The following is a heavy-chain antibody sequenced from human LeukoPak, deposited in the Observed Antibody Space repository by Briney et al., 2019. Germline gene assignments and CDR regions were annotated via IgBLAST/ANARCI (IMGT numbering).Heavy chain of an antibody. CDR3: AREDPQTRVPEGMDV. V-gene: IGHV4-59*01. D-gene: IGHD4/OR15-4a*01. CDR1: GGSISYYH. J-gene: IGHJ6*02. CDR2: VYYSGTT. Sequence: SETLSLTCTVSGGSISYYHWSWIRQSPGKGLEWIGYVYYSGTTNYNPSLKSRVTISVDTSKNQFPLQLRSVTAADTAVYYCAREDPQTRVPEGMDVWGQGTTVTVSS.